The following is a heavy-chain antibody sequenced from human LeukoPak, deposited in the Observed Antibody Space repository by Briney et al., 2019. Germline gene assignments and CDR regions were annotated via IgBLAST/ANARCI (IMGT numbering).Heavy chain of an antibody. CDR2: IIPIFGTA. J-gene: IGHJ5*02. CDR3: ARGGITFGGVIVPNWFDP. D-gene: IGHD3-16*02. CDR1: GGTVTSYA. V-gene: IGHV1-69*06. Sequence: SVKVSCKASGGTVTSYAISRGRQAPGQGLEWMGGIIPIFGTANYAQKFQGRVTITADKSTSTAYMELSSLRSEDTAVYYCARGGITFGGVIVPNWFDPWGQGTLVTVSS.